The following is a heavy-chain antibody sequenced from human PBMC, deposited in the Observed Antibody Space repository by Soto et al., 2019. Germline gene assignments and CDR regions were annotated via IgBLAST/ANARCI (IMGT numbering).Heavy chain of an antibody. V-gene: IGHV1-58*01. J-gene: IGHJ6*02. CDR1: GFTFTSSA. CDR3: AAESRSYYYGMDV. CDR2: IVVGSGNT. Sequence: QMQLVQSGPEVKKPGTSVKVSCKASGFTFTSSAVQWVRQARGQRLEWIGWIVVGSGNTNYAQKFQERVTITRDMXTSTAYMELNSLRSEDTAVYYCAAESRSYYYGMDVWGQGTTVSVSS.